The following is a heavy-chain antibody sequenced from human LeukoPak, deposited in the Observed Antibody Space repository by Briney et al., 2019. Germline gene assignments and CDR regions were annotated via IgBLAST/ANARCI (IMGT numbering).Heavy chain of an antibody. J-gene: IGHJ3*02. CDR2: IYSTGSS. V-gene: IGHV4-4*07. CDR3: ARDGGFLEAFGFGDI. D-gene: IGHD3-3*01. CDR1: GGSISSYY. Sequence: SETLSLTCTVSGGSISSYYWSWHRQPAGKGLEWIGRIYSTGSSSYNPSLKSRVTMSVDPSNNQFSLKLSSLTAADTAVYYCARDGGFLEAFGFGDIWGQGTLVTVSS.